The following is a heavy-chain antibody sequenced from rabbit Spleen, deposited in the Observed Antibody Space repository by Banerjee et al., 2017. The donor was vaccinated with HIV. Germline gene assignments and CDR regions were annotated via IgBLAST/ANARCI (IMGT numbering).Heavy chain of an antibody. Sequence: QSLEESGGGLVKPGASLTLTCKASGFSFNSGYDMCWVRQAPGKGLEWVACAYAGTSGSTYSATWAKGRFTISKSSSTTVTLQMTGLTAADTATYLCARGSAAMTMVITGYYLSLWGQGTLVTVS. CDR2: AYAGTSGST. CDR1: GFSFNSGYD. CDR3: ARGSAAMTMVITGYYLSL. J-gene: IGHJ3*01. V-gene: IGHV1S40*01. D-gene: IGHD2-1*01.